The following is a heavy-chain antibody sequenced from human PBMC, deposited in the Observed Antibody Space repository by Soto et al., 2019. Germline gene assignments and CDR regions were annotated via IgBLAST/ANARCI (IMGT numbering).Heavy chain of an antibody. Sequence: GGSLRLSCTTSGFTFSSYWMTWVRQAPGNGLEWVANIKQDGSDKYYVDSVKGRFTISRDNAENSVHLQMNSLRAEDTAVYYCSRGPAVCSGGTCYGYYFDYWGQGTLVTVSS. CDR3: SRGPAVCSGGTCYGYYFDY. J-gene: IGHJ4*02. CDR2: IKQDGSDK. CDR1: GFTFSSYW. D-gene: IGHD2-15*01. V-gene: IGHV3-7*03.